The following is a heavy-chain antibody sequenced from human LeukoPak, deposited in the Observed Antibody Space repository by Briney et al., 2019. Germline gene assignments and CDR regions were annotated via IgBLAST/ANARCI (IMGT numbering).Heavy chain of an antibody. CDR2: ISSSSSYI. Sequence: GGSLRLSCAASGFTFSSYSMNWVRQAPGKGLEWVSSISSSSSYIYYADSVKGRFTISRDNAKNSPYLQMNSLRAEDTAVYYCARDNTLGGSSWYGDEVGYYYGMDVWGKGTTVTVSS. CDR1: GFTFSSYS. V-gene: IGHV3-21*01. D-gene: IGHD6-13*01. CDR3: ARDNTLGGSSWYGDEVGYYYGMDV. J-gene: IGHJ6*04.